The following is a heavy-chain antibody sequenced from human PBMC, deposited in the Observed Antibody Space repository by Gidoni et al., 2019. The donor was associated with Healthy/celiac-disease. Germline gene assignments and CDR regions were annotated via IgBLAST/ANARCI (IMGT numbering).Heavy chain of an antibody. V-gene: IGHV4-59*01. D-gene: IGHD2-21*02. Sequence: QVQLQESGPGLVKPPETLSPTCTVHGGSLSSYYWSWIRQPPGKGLEWIGYIYYSGSTNYNPSLKSRVTISVDTSKNQFSLKLSSVTAADTAVYYCARDEEYCGGDCFGWFDPWGQGTLVTVSS. CDR3: ARDEEYCGGDCFGWFDP. CDR1: GGSLSSYY. J-gene: IGHJ5*02. CDR2: IYYSGST.